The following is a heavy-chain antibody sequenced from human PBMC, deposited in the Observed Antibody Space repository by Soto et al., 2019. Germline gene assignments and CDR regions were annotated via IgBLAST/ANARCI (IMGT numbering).Heavy chain of an antibody. Sequence: GGSLRLSCAASGFTFSSYAMHWVRQAPGKGLEWVAVISYDGSNKYYADSVRGRFTISRDNSKNTLYLQMNSLRAEDTAVYYCARDPPLPGYSSSWPHYFDYWGQGTLVTVSS. CDR2: ISYDGSNK. J-gene: IGHJ4*02. CDR1: GFTFSSYA. D-gene: IGHD6-13*01. CDR3: ARDPPLPGYSSSWPHYFDY. V-gene: IGHV3-30-3*01.